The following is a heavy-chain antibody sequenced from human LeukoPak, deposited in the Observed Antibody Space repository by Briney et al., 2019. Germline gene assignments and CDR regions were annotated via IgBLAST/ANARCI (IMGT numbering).Heavy chain of an antibody. J-gene: IGHJ3*02. D-gene: IGHD2-2*01. CDR2: INHSGST. V-gene: IGHV4-34*01. CDR1: GGSFSGYY. Sequence: SETLSLTCAVYGGSFSGYYWSWIRQPPGKGLEWIGEINHSGSTNYNPSLKSRVTISVDTSKNQFSLKLSSVTAADTAVYYCARLPSTNYSQDAFDIWGQGTMVTVSS. CDR3: ARLPSTNYSQDAFDI.